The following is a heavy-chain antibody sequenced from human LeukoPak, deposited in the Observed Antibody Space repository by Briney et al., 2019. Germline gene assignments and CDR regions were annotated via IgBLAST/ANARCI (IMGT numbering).Heavy chain of an antibody. CDR3: VRGAGSYPY. V-gene: IGHV4-59*01. J-gene: IGHJ4*02. D-gene: IGHD6-19*01. CDR2: IRYSGSP. Sequence: SETLSLTCTVSGVSINSDYWSWIRQPPEKGLEWIAYIRYSGSPNYNPSLKSRVAISMDTSNNQFSLKLNSVTAADTAVYYCVRGAGSYPYWGQGTLVTVSS. CDR1: GVSINSDY.